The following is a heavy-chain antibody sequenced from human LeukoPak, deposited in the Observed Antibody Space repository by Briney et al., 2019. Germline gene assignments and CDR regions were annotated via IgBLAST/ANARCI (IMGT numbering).Heavy chain of an antibody. CDR2: IYSGGST. V-gene: IGHV3-66*02. Sequence: GGSLRLSCAASGFTVSSNYMSWVRQAPGEGLEWVSVIYSGGSTYYADSVKGRFTISRDNSKNTLYLQMNSLRAEDTAVYYCARDPTKYSSSSPGDYWGQGTLVTVSS. D-gene: IGHD6-6*01. CDR1: GFTVSSNY. CDR3: ARDPTKYSSSSPGDY. J-gene: IGHJ4*02.